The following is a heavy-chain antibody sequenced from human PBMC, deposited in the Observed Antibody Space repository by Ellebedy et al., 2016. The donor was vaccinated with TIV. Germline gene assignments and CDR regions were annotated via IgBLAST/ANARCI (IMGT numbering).Heavy chain of an antibody. CDR1: GFTFSDYY. CDR3: ARDPVGATTSYFDC. CDR2: ISSSGSTI. J-gene: IGHJ4*02. D-gene: IGHD1-26*01. V-gene: IGHV3-11*01. Sequence: GGSLRLSXAASGFTFSDYYMSWIRQAPGKGLEWVSYISSSGSTIYYADSVKGRFTISRDNAKNSLYLQMNSLRAEDTAVYYCARDPVGATTSYFDCWGQGTLVTVSS.